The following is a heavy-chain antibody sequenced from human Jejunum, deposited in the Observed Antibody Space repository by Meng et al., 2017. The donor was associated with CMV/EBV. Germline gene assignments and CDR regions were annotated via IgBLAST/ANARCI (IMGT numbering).Heavy chain of an antibody. CDR1: SIRDYY. V-gene: IGHV4-4*09. CDR2: IFSSGTT. Sequence: SIRDYYWSWIRQPPGKVLEWIGYIFSSGTTDYNPSLKSRVTMSVDMSKNQVSLTLTSVTAADTAVYYCARGDHCGTTVCYPHWFDPWGQGTLVTVSS. J-gene: IGHJ5*02. CDR3: ARGDHCGTTVCYPHWFDP. D-gene: IGHD2-2*01.